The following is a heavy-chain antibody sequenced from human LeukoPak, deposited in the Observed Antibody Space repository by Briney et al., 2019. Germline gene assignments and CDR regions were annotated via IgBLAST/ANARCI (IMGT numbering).Heavy chain of an antibody. J-gene: IGHJ6*04. CDR1: GGTFISYT. D-gene: IGHD2-15*01. V-gene: IGHV1-69*13. Sequence: ASVKVSCKPSGGTFISYTISWVRQAPGQGLEWMGGIIPIFGTPHYAQKFQDRVTITADASTSTAYMELSSLRSEDTAVYYCASATLRCSGGSCYEMDVWGKGTTVTVSS. CDR3: ASATLRCSGGSCYEMDV. CDR2: IIPIFGTP.